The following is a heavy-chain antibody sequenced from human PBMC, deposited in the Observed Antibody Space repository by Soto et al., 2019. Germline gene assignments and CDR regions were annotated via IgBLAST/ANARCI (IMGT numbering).Heavy chain of an antibody. V-gene: IGHV1-3*05. Sequence: QVQLVQSGAEEKKPGASVKVSCKASGYTFTGYAMHWVRQAPGQRLEWMGWSNAGNGNTKYSQKFQGRVTITRDTYASNAYMELSSLRYEDTAVYSCARAVAVAADFDYWGQGTRVPVAS. D-gene: IGHD6-19*01. CDR3: ARAVAVAADFDY. CDR2: SNAGNGNT. J-gene: IGHJ4*02. CDR1: GYTFTGYA.